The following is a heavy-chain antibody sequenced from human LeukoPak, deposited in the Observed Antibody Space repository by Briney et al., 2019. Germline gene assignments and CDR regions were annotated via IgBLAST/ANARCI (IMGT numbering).Heavy chain of an antibody. J-gene: IGHJ4*02. CDR3: AKGRRHSYSSGPFDY. CDR2: ISGSGGST. V-gene: IGHV3-23*01. Sequence: GGSLRLSCAASGFTFSSYAMSWVRQAPGKGLEWVSAISGSGGSTYYADSVKGRFTISRDNSKNTLYLQMNSLRAEDTAVYYCAKGRRHSYSSGPFDYWGQGTLVTVSS. D-gene: IGHD6-19*01. CDR1: GFTFSSYA.